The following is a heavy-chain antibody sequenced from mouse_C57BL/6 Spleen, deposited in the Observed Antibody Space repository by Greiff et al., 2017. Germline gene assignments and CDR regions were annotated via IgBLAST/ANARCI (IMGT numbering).Heavy chain of an antibody. CDR1: GYTFTDYN. CDR3: ARSSAAFYYAMDY. V-gene: IGHV1-22*01. D-gene: IGHD6-1*01. CDR2: INPNNGGT. J-gene: IGHJ4*01. Sequence: VQLQQSGPELVKPGASVKMSCKASGYTFTDYNMHWVKQSHGKSLEWIGYINPNNGGTSYNQKFKGKATLTVNKSSSTAYMELRSLTSEDSAVYYCARSSAAFYYAMDYWGQGTSVTVSS.